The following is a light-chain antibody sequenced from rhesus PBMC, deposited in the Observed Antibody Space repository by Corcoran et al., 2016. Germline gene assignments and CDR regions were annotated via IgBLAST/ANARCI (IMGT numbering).Light chain of an antibody. CDR3: LQHNSYPLT. Sequence: DIQMTQSPSSLSASVGDTVTITCRASQGISSYLNWFQQKPGKAPNLMIYDASSLESGVPSRFSGSGSWTDFTLTISSLQPEDFAAYYCLQHNSYPLTFGGGTKVEIK. J-gene: IGKJ4*01. CDR1: QGISSY. V-gene: IGKV1-28*03. CDR2: DAS.